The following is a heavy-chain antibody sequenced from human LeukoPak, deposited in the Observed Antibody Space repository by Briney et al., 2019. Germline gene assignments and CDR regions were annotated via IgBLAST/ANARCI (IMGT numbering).Heavy chain of an antibody. CDR1: GYSFTSYW. CDR3: ARDVSAGGTNWFDP. CDR2: INPNSGGP. J-gene: IGHJ5*02. D-gene: IGHD3-16*01. V-gene: IGHV1-2*02. Sequence: GESLKISCKGYGYSFTSYWIGWVRQAPGQGLEWMGWINPNSGGPNYAQKFQGRVTMTRDTSISTAYMEMSRLRSDDTAVYYCARDVSAGGTNWFDPWGQGTLVTVSS.